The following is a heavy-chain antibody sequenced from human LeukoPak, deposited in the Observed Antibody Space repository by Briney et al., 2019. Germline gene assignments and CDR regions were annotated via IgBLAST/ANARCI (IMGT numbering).Heavy chain of an antibody. D-gene: IGHD3-10*01. CDR1: GFTFSNAW. CDR3: TTVMYYYGSGSN. J-gene: IGHJ4*02. V-gene: IGHV3-15*01. Sequence: GGSLRLSCAASGFTFSNAWMSWVRQAPGKGLEWVGRIKSKTDGGTTDYAAPVKGRFTISRDDSKNTLYLQMTSLKTEDTAVYYCTTVMYYYGSGSNWGQGTLVTVSS. CDR2: IKSKTDGGTT.